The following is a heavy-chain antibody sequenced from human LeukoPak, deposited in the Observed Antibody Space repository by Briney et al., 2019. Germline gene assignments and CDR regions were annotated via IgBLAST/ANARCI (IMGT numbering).Heavy chain of an antibody. CDR3: ARFAYDSGSLS. Sequence: PGGSLRLSCAASAFTFSRYWMHWVRQTPGEGLVGVSRISSDGTTTTYADSVKGRFTISRDNARNTLYLQMNSLRAEDTAVYYCARFAYDSGSLSWGQGALVTVSS. CDR2: ISSDGTTT. CDR1: AFTFSRYW. J-gene: IGHJ5*02. V-gene: IGHV3-74*01. D-gene: IGHD3-10*01.